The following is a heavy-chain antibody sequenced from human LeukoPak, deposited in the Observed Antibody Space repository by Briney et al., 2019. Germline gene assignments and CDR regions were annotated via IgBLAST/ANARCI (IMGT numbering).Heavy chain of an antibody. CDR2: IYSGGNT. Sequence: GGSLRLSCVASGFTVSSNYMSWVRQAPGKGLEWVSIIYSGGNTFYADSVKGRFTISRDNSKNTIYLQMNSLRAEDTAVYHCARGYCSTTSCYWDYWGQGTLVTVSS. CDR3: ARGYCSTTSCYWDY. J-gene: IGHJ4*02. V-gene: IGHV3-53*05. D-gene: IGHD2-2*01. CDR1: GFTVSSNY.